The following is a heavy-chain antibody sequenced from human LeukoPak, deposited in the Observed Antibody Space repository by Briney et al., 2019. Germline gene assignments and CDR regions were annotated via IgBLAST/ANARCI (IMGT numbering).Heavy chain of an antibody. V-gene: IGHV4-39*01. D-gene: IGHD3-16*02. Sequence: SETLSLTCTVSGGSISSSSYYWGWIRQPPGKGLEWIGSIYYSGSTFYNPSLKSRVTISVDTSKNQFSLKLSSVTAADTAVYYCARHLNDYVWGSYRPSPYFDYWGQGTLVTVSS. CDR2: IYYSGST. J-gene: IGHJ4*02. CDR1: GGSISSSSYY. CDR3: ARHLNDYVWGSYRPSPYFDY.